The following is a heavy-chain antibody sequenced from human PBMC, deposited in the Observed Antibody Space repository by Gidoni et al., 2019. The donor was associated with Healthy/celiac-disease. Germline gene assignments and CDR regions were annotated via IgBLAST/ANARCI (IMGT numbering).Heavy chain of an antibody. V-gene: IGHV3-30-3*01. Sequence: QVQLVESGGGVVQPGRSLRLSCAASGFTFSSYAMHWVRQAPGKGLEWVAVISYDGSNKYYADSVKGRFTISRDNSKNTLYLQMNSLRAEDTAVYYCARGQWETNTALDYWGQGTLVTVSS. J-gene: IGHJ4*02. CDR3: ARGQWETNTALDY. CDR1: GFTFSSYA. D-gene: IGHD1-26*01. CDR2: ISYDGSNK.